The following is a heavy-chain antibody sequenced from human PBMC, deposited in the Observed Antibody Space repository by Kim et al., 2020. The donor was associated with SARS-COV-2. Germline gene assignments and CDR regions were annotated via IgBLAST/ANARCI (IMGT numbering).Heavy chain of an antibody. CDR1: GLPFIKYW. J-gene: IGHJ5*01. Sequence: GGSLRLSCSASGLPFIKYWMTWVRQAPGKGLEWVATTKEDGRDKYYLDSVKGRFTISRDNAKNSLYLQMNSLRPKDTAVYYCVAISGISLFDFWGQGTL. CDR2: TKEDGRDK. D-gene: IGHD1-26*01. V-gene: IGHV3-7*01. CDR3: VAISGISLFDF.